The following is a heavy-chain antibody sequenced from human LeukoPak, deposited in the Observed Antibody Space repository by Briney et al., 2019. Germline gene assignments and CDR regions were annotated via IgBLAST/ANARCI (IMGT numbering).Heavy chain of an antibody. D-gene: IGHD4-11*01. CDR3: ARGRATTVSFYYYYYMDV. J-gene: IGHJ6*03. Sequence: GGSLRLSCAASGFTLSSYWMHWVRRVPGTGLVWVSSINSVGSNTNYADSVKGRFTISRDNAKNTAYLQINSLRAEDTAVYYCARGRATTVSFYYYYYMDVWGKGTTVTVS. V-gene: IGHV3-74*01. CDR1: GFTLSSYW. CDR2: INSVGSNT.